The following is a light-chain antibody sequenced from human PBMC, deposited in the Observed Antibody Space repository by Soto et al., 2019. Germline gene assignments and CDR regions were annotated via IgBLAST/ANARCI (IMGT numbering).Light chain of an antibody. V-gene: IGKV3-20*01. CDR1: QSVSRSD. CDR3: HHYGSSPWT. Sequence: EIVLTQSPGTLSLSPGERATLSCRASQSVSRSDLAWYQQKPGQPPRHPIYGAPSRATGIPDRFSGSASRTDFTLTISRLDPEDFAVYYCHHYGSSPWTFGQGTKVEIK. J-gene: IGKJ1*01. CDR2: GAP.